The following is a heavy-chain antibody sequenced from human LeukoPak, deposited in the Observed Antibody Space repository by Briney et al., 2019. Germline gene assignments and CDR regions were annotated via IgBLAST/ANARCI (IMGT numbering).Heavy chain of an antibody. V-gene: IGHV3-74*01. J-gene: IGHJ4*02. Sequence: GGSLRLSCAASGFTFSCYWMHWVRQAPGNGLVWVSHISGDGSRTSYADSVKGRFTISRDNAKNTLYLQMNSLRDEDTAVYYCARDRGYCIDCWGQGTLVTVSS. CDR1: GFTFSCYW. D-gene: IGHD2-15*01. CDR2: ISGDGSRT. CDR3: ARDRGYCIDC.